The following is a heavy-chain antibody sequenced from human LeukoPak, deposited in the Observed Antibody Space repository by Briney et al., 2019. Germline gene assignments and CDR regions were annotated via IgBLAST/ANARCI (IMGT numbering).Heavy chain of an antibody. D-gene: IGHD5-18*01. J-gene: IGHJ4*02. CDR3: ARDLAAMAPGGH. CDR1: GFTVSSNY. CDR2: IYTSGST. V-gene: IGHV3-53*01. Sequence: GGSLRLSCAASGFTVSSNYMSWVRQAPGQGLEWVSVIYTSGSTYYTDSVKGRFTISRDNSKNTLYLQMNSLRPEDTAMYYCARDLAAMAPGGHWGQGTLVTVSS.